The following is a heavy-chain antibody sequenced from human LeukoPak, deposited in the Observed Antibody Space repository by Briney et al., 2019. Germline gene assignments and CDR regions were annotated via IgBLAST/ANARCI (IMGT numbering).Heavy chain of an antibody. CDR2: INHSGST. V-gene: IGHV4-39*07. CDR1: GGSISSGGYY. D-gene: IGHD6-13*01. J-gene: IGHJ4*02. CDR3: ARVYSSSWYDY. Sequence: SETLSLTCTVSGGSISSGGYYWSWIRQPPGKGLEWIGEINHSGSTNYNPSLKSRVTISVDTSKNQFSLKLSSVTAADTAVYYCARVYSSSWYDYWGQGTLVTVSS.